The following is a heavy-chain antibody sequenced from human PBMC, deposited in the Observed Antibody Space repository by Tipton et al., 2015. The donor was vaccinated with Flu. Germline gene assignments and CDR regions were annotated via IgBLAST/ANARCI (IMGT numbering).Heavy chain of an antibody. V-gene: IGHV4-61*02. D-gene: IGHD6-25*01. CDR3: ARDGFRTGSHDY. Sequence: TLSLTCTVSGGSISSGSYYWSWIRQPAGKGLEWIGRIYTSGSTNYNPSLKSRVTISVDTSKNQFSLKLSSVTAADTAVYYCARDGFRTGSHDYWGQGTLVTVSS. J-gene: IGHJ4*02. CDR2: IYTSGST. CDR1: GGSISSGSYY.